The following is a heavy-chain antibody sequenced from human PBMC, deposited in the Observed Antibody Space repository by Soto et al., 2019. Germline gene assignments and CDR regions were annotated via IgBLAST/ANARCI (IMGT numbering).Heavy chain of an antibody. CDR3: ARETRRRIFGGFDP. J-gene: IGHJ5*02. V-gene: IGHV4-59*01. CDR2: VHYSGTT. Sequence: SETLSLTCSVSGGSISTYYWSWIRQPPGKALEWMGYVHYSGTTKYNPSLKSRVTILVDTSKNHFSLRLSSVTAADTAVYYCARETRRRIFGGFDPWGQGTLVTVSS. CDR1: GGSISTYY. D-gene: IGHD3-3*02.